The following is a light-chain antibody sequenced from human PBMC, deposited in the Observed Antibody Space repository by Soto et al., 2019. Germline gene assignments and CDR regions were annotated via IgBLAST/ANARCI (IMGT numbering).Light chain of an antibody. CDR2: DVS. J-gene: IGLJ2*01. CDR3: SSYTSSSALGVV. V-gene: IGLV2-14*01. Sequence: QSALTQPASVSGSPGQSITISCTGTSSDVGGYNCVSWYQQHPGKAPKLMIYDVSNRPSGGSNRFSGSKSGNTASLTSSGRQAEDEADDYCSSYTSSSALGVVFGGGTKLTVL. CDR1: SSDVGGYNC.